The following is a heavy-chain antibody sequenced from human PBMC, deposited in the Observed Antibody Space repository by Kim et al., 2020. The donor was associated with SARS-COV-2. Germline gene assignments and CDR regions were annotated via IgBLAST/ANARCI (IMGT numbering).Heavy chain of an antibody. Sequence: YKPSLKRRVTMSVDTSKNQITLQLTSVTAADTAVYYCVREGDTNWFDPWGPGILVTVSS. V-gene: IGHV4-30-2*04. J-gene: IGHJ5*02. CDR3: VREGDTNWFDP. D-gene: IGHD3-16*01.